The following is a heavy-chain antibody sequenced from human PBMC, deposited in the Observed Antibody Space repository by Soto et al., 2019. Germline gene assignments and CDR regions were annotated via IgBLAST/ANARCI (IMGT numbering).Heavy chain of an antibody. CDR3: ARRYGDYFDF. D-gene: IGHD4-17*01. J-gene: IGHJ4*02. Sequence: QVQLQESDPGLVKPSETLSLTCTVSGGSISSYYWSWIRQPPGRGLEWIGYIYYSGSTNYNPSLKSGVTISVDTSKNQFSLKLSSVTAADTAVYYCARRYGDYFDFWGQGTLVTVSS. CDR2: IYYSGST. V-gene: IGHV4-59*08. CDR1: GGSISSYY.